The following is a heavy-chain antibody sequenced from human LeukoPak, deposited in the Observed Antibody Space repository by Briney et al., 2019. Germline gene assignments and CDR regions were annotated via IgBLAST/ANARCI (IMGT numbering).Heavy chain of an antibody. D-gene: IGHD5-18*01. CDR2: IIPIFGTA. V-gene: IGHV1-69*13. Sequence: ASVKVSCKASGGTFSSYAISWVRQAPGQGLEWMGGIIPIFGTANYAQKFQGRVTITADESTSTAYMELSSLRSEDTAVYYCARTQGGYSYGNFDYWGQGTLVTVSS. CDR3: ARTQGGYSYGNFDY. CDR1: GGTFSSYA. J-gene: IGHJ4*02.